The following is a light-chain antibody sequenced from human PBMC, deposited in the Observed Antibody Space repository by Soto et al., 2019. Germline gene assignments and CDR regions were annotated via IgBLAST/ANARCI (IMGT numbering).Light chain of an antibody. V-gene: IGLV2-23*01. Sequence: QSVLTQPASVSGSPGQSITISCSGTTSDVGGYNLVSWYQQHTAKAPKLLIYEGTQRPSGVSSRFSGSKSGNTASLTISGLQVEDEADYYRCSYASSSSYVFGTGTKVTVL. CDR3: CSYASSSSYV. CDR2: EGT. CDR1: TSDVGGYNL. J-gene: IGLJ1*01.